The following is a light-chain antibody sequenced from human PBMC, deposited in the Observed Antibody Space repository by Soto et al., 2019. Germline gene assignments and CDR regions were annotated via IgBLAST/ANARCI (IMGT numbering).Light chain of an antibody. CDR2: EVT. V-gene: IGLV2-23*02. Sequence: QSALTQPASVSGSPGQSITISCTGTSSDVGSYDLVSWYQHHPGTAPKLILYEVTKRPSGVSNRFSGSKSGNTASLTISGLQTEDDSHYYCCSYANGNTLLFGGGTKFTVL. J-gene: IGLJ2*01. CDR1: SSDVGSYDL. CDR3: CSYANGNTLL.